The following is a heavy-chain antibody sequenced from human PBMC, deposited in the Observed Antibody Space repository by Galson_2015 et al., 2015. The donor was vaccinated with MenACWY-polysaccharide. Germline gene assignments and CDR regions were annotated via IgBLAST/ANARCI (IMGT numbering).Heavy chain of an antibody. D-gene: IGHD3-10*01. CDR1: GFTFSRNW. V-gene: IGHV3-7*01. Sequence: SLRLSCAASGFTFSRNWMSWVRQAPGKGLEWVANIKQDGSETYYVDYVKGRFTISRDNAKNSLYLQMNSLRAEDTAVYYCARDPGGFDPWGQGTLVTVSS. CDR2: IKQDGSET. CDR3: ARDPGGFDP. J-gene: IGHJ5*02.